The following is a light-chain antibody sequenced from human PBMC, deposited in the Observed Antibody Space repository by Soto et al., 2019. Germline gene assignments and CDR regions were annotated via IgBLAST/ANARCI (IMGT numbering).Light chain of an antibody. Sequence: ETVLTQSPGTLSLSPGERATLSCRASQSVSSSYLAWYQQQPGQAPRLLVYGASSMATGIPDRFSGSGSGTDFTLIISRLEPEDFAVYYCQQYGSSPRTFGQGTKVEIK. CDR3: QQYGSSPRT. V-gene: IGKV3-20*01. CDR2: GAS. J-gene: IGKJ1*01. CDR1: QSVSSSY.